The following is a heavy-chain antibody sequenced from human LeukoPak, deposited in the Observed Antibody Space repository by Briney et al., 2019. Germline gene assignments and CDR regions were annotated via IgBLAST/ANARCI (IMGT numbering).Heavy chain of an antibody. CDR2: ISYDGSNK. J-gene: IGHJ4*02. Sequence: GRSLRLSCAASGFTFSSYGMHWVCRAPGKGLEWVAVISYDGSNKYYADSVKGRFTISRDNSKNTLYLQMNSLRAEDTAVYYCAKDFGYSYGLCFDYWGQGTLVTVSS. CDR1: GFTFSSYG. D-gene: IGHD5-18*01. V-gene: IGHV3-30*18. CDR3: AKDFGYSYGLCFDY.